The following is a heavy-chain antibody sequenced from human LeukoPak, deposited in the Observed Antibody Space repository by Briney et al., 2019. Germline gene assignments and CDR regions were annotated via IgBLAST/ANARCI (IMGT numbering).Heavy chain of an antibody. Sequence: SETLSLTCTVSGGSISSSSYYWGWIRQPPGKGLEWIGSIYYSGSTYYNPSLKSRVTISVDTSKNQFSLKLSSVTAADTAVYYCARVRGYVWGSYRAPDAFDIWGQGTMVTVSS. CDR1: GGSISSSSYY. J-gene: IGHJ3*02. CDR3: ARVRGYVWGSYRAPDAFDI. CDR2: IYYSGST. V-gene: IGHV4-39*07. D-gene: IGHD3-16*02.